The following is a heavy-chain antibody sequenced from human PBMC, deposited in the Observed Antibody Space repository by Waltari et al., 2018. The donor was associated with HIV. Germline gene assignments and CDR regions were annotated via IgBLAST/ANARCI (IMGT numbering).Heavy chain of an antibody. V-gene: IGHV3-7*01. CDR1: EFTFNTYW. CDR2: IKQDESEK. J-gene: IGHJ4*02. Sequence: EVQLVESGGGLVPPGGPLRSSCAASEFTFNTYWMTWVRQAPGKGLEWVANIKQDESEKYYVDSVKGRFTISRDNAKNSLFLQMNSLRAEDTAVYYCAREALYDSSGYYFDYWGQGTLVTVSS. D-gene: IGHD3-22*01. CDR3: AREALYDSSGYYFDY.